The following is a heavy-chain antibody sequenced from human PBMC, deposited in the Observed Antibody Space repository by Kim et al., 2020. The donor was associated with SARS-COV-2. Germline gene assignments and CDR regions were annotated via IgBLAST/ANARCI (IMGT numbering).Heavy chain of an antibody. V-gene: IGHV3-11*06. Sequence: KGRFTISRDNAKNSLYLQMNSLAAEDTAVYYCARTRYSSSWSKPTFFDFWGQGTLVTVSS. D-gene: IGHD6-13*01. J-gene: IGHJ4*02. CDR3: ARTRYSSSWSKPTFFDF.